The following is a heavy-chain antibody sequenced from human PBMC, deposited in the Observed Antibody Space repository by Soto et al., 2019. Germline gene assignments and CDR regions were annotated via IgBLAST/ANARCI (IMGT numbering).Heavy chain of an antibody. V-gene: IGHV3-23*01. Sequence: EVQLLESGGDLVQPGGSLRLSCVGSGITFGSRAMSWVRQAPGEGLEWVSTTTDTGGDTKYADSVRGRFTISRDNSKNTLYLQMNSLRAEDTAVYYCAREEGSYTDWGQGTLVTVSS. D-gene: IGHD1-26*01. CDR1: GITFGSRA. CDR3: AREEGSYTD. J-gene: IGHJ4*02. CDR2: TTDTGGDT.